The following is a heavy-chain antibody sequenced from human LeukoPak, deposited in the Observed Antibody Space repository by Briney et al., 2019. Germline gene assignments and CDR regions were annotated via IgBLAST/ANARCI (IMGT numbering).Heavy chain of an antibody. CDR1: GYTVDRYG. J-gene: IGHJ4*02. V-gene: IGHV1-18*04. CDR2: ISVYNGKT. Sequence: ASVKVSCKVSGYTVDRYGITWVRQAPGQGLEWLGWISVYNGKTNHSEKFQGRVTMSRDTSTTTAFLEVKSLRSDDTAVYYCARDRNYFDYWGQGTLVTVSS. CDR3: ARDRNYFDY.